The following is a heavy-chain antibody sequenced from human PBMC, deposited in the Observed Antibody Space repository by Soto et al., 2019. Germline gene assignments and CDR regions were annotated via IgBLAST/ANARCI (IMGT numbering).Heavy chain of an antibody. Sequence: GGSLRLSCAASGFTFSSYSMNWVRQAPGKGLEWVSYISGGGTTIYYADSVKGRFTISGDNAKNSLYLQMDSLRAEDTAVYYTTRTAYMDVWGAGTTVTVSS. D-gene: IGHD2-2*01. CDR2: ISGGGTTI. CDR1: GFTFSSYS. CDR3: TRTAYMDV. J-gene: IGHJ6*03. V-gene: IGHV3-48*01.